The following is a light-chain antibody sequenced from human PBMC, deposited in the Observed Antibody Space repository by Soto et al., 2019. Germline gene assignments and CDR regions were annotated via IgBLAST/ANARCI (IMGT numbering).Light chain of an antibody. V-gene: IGKV3-20*01. CDR1: QSLITRY. CDR3: QQYGTSPT. J-gene: IGKJ5*01. Sequence: EIVLTQSPGTLSLFPGERATLSCRASQSLITRYLAWYQQKPGQAPSLLIYGASSRATSIPDRFGGSGSATDFALTISRLEPEDFAVYSCQQYGTSPTFGQGTRLEIK. CDR2: GAS.